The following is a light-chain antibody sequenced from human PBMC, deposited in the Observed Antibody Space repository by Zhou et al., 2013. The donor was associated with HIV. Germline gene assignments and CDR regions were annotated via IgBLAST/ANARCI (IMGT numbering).Light chain of an antibody. CDR2: KAS. Sequence: DIQMTQSPSTLSTSVGERVTITCRASQSVGDWLAWFQQRPGKAPKLLIYKASILESGVPERYSGSGSGADFTLTINSLQSEDVATYYCQKYDGAPLTFGGGTKVDIK. J-gene: IGKJ4*01. CDR1: QSVGDW. CDR3: QKYDGAPLT. V-gene: IGKV1-5*03.